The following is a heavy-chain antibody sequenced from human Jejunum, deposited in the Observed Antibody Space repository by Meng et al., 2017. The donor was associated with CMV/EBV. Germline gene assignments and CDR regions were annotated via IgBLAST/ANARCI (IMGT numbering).Heavy chain of an antibody. V-gene: IGHV3-23*01. J-gene: IGHJ5*02. CDR1: GFRFSSYS. D-gene: IGHD4/OR15-4a*01. CDR3: TKDPTTMVTINRFDP. CDR2: ISGSGSGT. Sequence: SGFRFSSYSVSWVRQAPGKGLEWVSGISGSGSGTYYANSVTSRFTISRDNSKNTLYLQMNSLTVEDTAVYYCTKDPTTMVTINRFDPWGQGILVTVSS.